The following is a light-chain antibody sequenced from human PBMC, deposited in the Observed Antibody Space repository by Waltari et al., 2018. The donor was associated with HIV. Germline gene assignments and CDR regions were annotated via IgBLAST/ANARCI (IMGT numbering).Light chain of an antibody. CDR3: SAYAGSHNFVV. Sequence: QSALTQPPSASGSPGQSVTISCTGTSSDVGGYNYVSWYQQHPGKAPKVMIYEVSKRPSGVPDRVSDSKSGNTASLTVSGLQAEDEADYYCSAYAGSHNFVVFGGGTKLTVL. CDR2: EVS. J-gene: IGLJ2*01. V-gene: IGLV2-8*01. CDR1: SSDVGGYNY.